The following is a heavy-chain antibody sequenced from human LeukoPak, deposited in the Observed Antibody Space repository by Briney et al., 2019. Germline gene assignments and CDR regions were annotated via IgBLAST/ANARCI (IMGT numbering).Heavy chain of an antibody. V-gene: IGHV3-7*03. CDR3: AGISRGLYGSGSNYYGMDV. CDR1: GFTFSSYW. J-gene: IGHJ6*04. Sequence: PGGSLRLSCAASGFTFSSYWMSWVRQAPGEGLEWVAKIKQDGGENYYVDSVKGRFTISRDNAKNSLYLQMNSLRAEDTAVYYCAGISRGLYGSGSNYYGMDVWGKGTTVTVSS. CDR2: IKQDGGEN. D-gene: IGHD3-10*01.